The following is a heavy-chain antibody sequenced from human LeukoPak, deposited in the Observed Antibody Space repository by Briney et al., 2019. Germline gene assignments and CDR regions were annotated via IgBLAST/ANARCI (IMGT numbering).Heavy chain of an antibody. CDR1: GGSISSGGNY. CDR2: IYYTGNT. V-gene: IGHV4-31*03. Sequence: PSETLSLTCTVSGGSISSGGNYWNWIRQHPEKGLEWIGYIYYTGNTDYNPSLKSRVTISVDTSKNQFSLKLTSVTAADTAVYYCERGVSSGWYFDYWGQGTLVTVSS. D-gene: IGHD6-19*01. CDR3: ERGVSSGWYFDY. J-gene: IGHJ4*02.